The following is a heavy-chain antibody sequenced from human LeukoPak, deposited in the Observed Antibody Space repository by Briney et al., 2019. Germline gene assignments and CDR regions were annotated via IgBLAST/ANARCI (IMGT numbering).Heavy chain of an antibody. Sequence: PGGSLRLSCAASGFTFSSYLMHWVRQAPGKGLEWVAVVSYDGSNTYYADSVKGRFTISRDNSKNTVYLQMNSLRAEDTAVYYCARDLHYYDSSSYYSFGLDCWGQGTLVTVSS. D-gene: IGHD3-22*01. CDR3: ARDLHYYDSSSYYSFGLDC. CDR1: GFTFSSYL. J-gene: IGHJ4*02. V-gene: IGHV3-30*04. CDR2: VSYDGSNT.